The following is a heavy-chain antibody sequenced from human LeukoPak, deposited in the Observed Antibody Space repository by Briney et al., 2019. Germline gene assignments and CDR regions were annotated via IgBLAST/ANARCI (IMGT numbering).Heavy chain of an antibody. CDR3: AKVESVGEIRDAFNI. CDR1: GFTFSSYG. D-gene: IGHD1-26*01. Sequence: GGSLRLSCAASGFTFSSYGMHWVRQPPGKGLEWVALISYDGINKYYTDSVKGRFTISRDNSKNTLFLQMNSLRAEDTAVYYCAKVESVGEIRDAFNIWGQGTMVTVSS. CDR2: ISYDGINK. J-gene: IGHJ3*02. V-gene: IGHV3-30*18.